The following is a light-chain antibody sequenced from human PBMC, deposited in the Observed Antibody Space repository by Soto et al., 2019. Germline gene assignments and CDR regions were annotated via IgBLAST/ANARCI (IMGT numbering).Light chain of an antibody. V-gene: IGKV4-1*01. J-gene: IGKJ2*01. CDR3: QHYYSPPYT. CDR2: WAS. CDR1: QSVLYSSNNKNY. Sequence: DIVMTQSPDSLAVSLGERATINCKSSQSVLYSSNNKNYLAWYQQKPGQPPELLIYWASTRESGVPDRFSGSGSSTDFTLTISSLQAEDVAVYYCQHYYSPPYTFGQGTKLQIK.